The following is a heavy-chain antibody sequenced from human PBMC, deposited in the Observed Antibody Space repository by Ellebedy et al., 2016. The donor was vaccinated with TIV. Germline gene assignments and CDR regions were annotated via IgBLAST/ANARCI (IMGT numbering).Heavy chain of an antibody. J-gene: IGHJ6*02. CDR1: GFTFSSYG. V-gene: IGHV3-33*01. D-gene: IGHD3-10*01. Sequence: GESLKIPCAASGFTFSSYGMHWVRQAPGKGLEWVAVIWYDGSNKYYADSVKGRFTISRDNSKNTLYLQMNSLRAEDTAVYYCARGLLWFGELPLDVWGQGTTVTVSS. CDR3: ARGLLWFGELPLDV. CDR2: IWYDGSNK.